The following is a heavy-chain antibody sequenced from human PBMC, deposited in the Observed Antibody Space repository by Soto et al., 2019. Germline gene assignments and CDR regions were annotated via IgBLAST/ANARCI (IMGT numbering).Heavy chain of an antibody. CDR1: GFTFTSYN. Sequence: QVQLVESGGGVVQPGRSLRLSCTASGFTFTSYNMQWVRKAPGKGLEWVAYISYDGSTEYYADSVKGRFTISRDDSKSTLYLHMNRLRTEDTSVYYCARDNRCCAGGSCYVFHFLDFWGRGTLVTLSS. D-gene: IGHD2-15*01. CDR2: ISYDGSTE. CDR3: ARDNRCCAGGSCYVFHFLDF. J-gene: IGHJ4*02. V-gene: IGHV3-30*03.